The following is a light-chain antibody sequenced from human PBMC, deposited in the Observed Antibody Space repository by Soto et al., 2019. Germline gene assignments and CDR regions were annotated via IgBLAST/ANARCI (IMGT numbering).Light chain of an antibody. CDR3: QQYNSYWT. CDR1: QSISSW. Sequence: DIQMTQSPSTLSASVGDRVTITCRASQSISSWLAWYQQRPGKAPKILIYDASSLESGVPSRFSGSGSGTEFTLTITGLQPDDFATYYCQQYNSYWTFGQGTKVDIK. V-gene: IGKV1-5*01. J-gene: IGKJ1*01. CDR2: DAS.